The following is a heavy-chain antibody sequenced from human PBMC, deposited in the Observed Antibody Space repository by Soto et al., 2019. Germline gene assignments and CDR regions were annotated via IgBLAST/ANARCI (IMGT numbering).Heavy chain of an antibody. J-gene: IGHJ4*02. Sequence: PVGSLRLSCAASGFTFSSYYMSWVRQAQGKGLEWVANVNEDGSEKYYVDSVKGRFTVSRDNAKNSLYLQMNSLRAEDTAVYSCAKCLGAESNYWGQGTLVTVSS. CDR2: VNEDGSEK. V-gene: IGHV3-7*01. CDR3: AKCLGAESNY. D-gene: IGHD1-26*01. CDR1: GFTFSSYY.